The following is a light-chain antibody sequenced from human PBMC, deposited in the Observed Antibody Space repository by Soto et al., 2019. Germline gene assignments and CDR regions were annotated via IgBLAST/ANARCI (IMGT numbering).Light chain of an antibody. CDR3: QQYISDPWT. CDR1: QSVGSW. J-gene: IGKJ1*01. V-gene: IGKV1-5*03. CDR2: NVS. Sequence: DIQMTQSPSTLSASVGDRVTITCRASQSVGSWLAWFQQKEGKAPKVLIYNVSSLESGVPSRFSGSGSGTEFTLTISSLQPDDFATYYCQQYISDPWTFGQGTRVEIK.